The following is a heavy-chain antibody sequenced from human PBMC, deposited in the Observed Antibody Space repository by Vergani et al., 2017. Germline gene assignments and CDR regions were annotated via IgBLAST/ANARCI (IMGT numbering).Heavy chain of an antibody. J-gene: IGHJ4*02. D-gene: IGHD2-15*01. Sequence: QVQLQESGPGLVKPSQTLSLTCTVSGGSINSHNYYWSWIRQPAGKGLEWIGRIHTSGSTNYNPSLKSRVTMSEDTSKNQFSLNLTSMTAADTAVYFYARASCRGGSCYDPLFDYWGQGILVTVSS. CDR2: IHTSGST. V-gene: IGHV4-61*02. CDR1: GGSINSHNYY. CDR3: ARASCRGGSCYDPLFDY.